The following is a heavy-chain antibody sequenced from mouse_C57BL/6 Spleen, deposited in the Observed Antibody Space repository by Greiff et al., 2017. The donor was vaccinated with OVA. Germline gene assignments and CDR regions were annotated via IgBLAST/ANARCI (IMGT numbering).Heavy chain of an antibody. CDR2: ISSGSSTI. D-gene: IGHD1-1*01. V-gene: IGHV5-17*01. CDR1: GFTFSDYG. CDR3: ARDYGSTAGAMDY. Sequence: EVMLVESGGGLVKPGGSLKLSCAASGFTFSDYGMHWVRQAPEKGLEWVAYISSGSSTIYYADTVKGRFTISRDNAKNTLFLQMTILRSEDTAMYYCARDYGSTAGAMDYWGQGTSVTVSS. J-gene: IGHJ4*01.